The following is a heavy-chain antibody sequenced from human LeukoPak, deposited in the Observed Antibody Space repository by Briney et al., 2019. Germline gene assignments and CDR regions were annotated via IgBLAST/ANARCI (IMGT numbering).Heavy chain of an antibody. Sequence: GGSLRLSCAAYGFTFSSYSMNWVRQAPGKGLEWVSYISSSSSTIYYADSVKGRFTISRDNAKNPLYLQMNSLRAEDTAVYYCARVQGSGYAGWFDPWGQGTLVTVSS. V-gene: IGHV3-48*01. J-gene: IGHJ5*02. CDR1: GFTFSSYS. D-gene: IGHD3-22*01. CDR2: ISSSSSTI. CDR3: ARVQGSGYAGWFDP.